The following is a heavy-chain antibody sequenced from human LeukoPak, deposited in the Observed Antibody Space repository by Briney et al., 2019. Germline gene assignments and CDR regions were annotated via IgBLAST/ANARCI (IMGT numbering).Heavy chain of an antibody. J-gene: IGHJ4*02. V-gene: IGHV3-74*01. D-gene: IGHD3-10*01. CDR3: ARGDYYGDY. Sequence: GGSLRLSCAASGFTFTSYAMSWVRQAPGKGLVWVSRINSDGSTTDYADSVKGRFTISRDNAKNTLYLQMNSLRAEDTAVYYCARGDYYGDYWGQGTLVTVSS. CDR1: GFTFTSYA. CDR2: INSDGSTT.